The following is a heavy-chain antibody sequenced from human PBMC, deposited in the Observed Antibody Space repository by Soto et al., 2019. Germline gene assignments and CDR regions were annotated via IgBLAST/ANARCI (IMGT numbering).Heavy chain of an antibody. CDR2: IYYSGST. Sequence: SETLSLTCTVSGGSISSSSYYWGLIRQPPGKGLEWIGSIYYSGSTYYNPSLKSRVTISVDTSKNQFSLKLSSVTAADTAVYYCARRSKTYGDFDYWGQGTLVTVSS. CDR1: GGSISSSSYY. D-gene: IGHD4-17*01. CDR3: ARRSKTYGDFDY. V-gene: IGHV4-39*01. J-gene: IGHJ4*02.